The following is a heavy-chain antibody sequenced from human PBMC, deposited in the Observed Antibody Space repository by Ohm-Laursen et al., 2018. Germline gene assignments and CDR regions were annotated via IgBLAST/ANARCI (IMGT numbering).Heavy chain of an antibody. CDR1: GYTFTSYG. J-gene: IGHJ5*02. D-gene: IGHD6-13*01. Sequence: ASVKVSCKASGYTFTSYGISWVRQAPGQGLEWMGWISAYNGNTNYARKLQGRVTMTTDTSTSTAYMELRSLRSDDTAVYYCARDVGSSSWYVNNWFDPWGQGTLVTVSS. CDR2: ISAYNGNT. V-gene: IGHV1-18*01. CDR3: ARDVGSSSWYVNNWFDP.